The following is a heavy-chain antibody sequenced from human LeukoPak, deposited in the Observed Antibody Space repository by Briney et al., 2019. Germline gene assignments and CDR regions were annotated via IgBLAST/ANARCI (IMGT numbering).Heavy chain of an antibody. CDR2: IYYSGST. V-gene: IGHV4-39*01. J-gene: IGHJ3*02. Sequence: SETLSLTCTVSGGSISSSSYYWGWIRQPPGKGLEWIGSIYYSGSTYYNPSLKSRVTISVDTSKNQFSLKLSSVTAADTAVYYCARRGITGESPGEDAFDIWGQGTMVTVSS. CDR1: GGSISSSSYY. CDR3: ARRGITGESPGEDAFDI. D-gene: IGHD1-20*01.